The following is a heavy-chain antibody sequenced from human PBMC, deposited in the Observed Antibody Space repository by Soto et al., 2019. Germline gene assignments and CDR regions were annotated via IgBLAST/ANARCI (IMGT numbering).Heavy chain of an antibody. V-gene: IGHV3-23*01. CDR1: GFTFSSYA. CDR3: AKENGYGSSWFEFDY. J-gene: IGHJ4*02. Sequence: EVQLLESGGGLVQPGGSLRLSCAASGFTFSSYAMSWVRQAPGKGLEWVSAISGSGGSTYYADSVKGRFTISRDNSKTTRYLQMNRLRAEATVVYYCAKENGYGSSWFEFDYWGQGTLVTVSS. CDR2: ISGSGGST. D-gene: IGHD6-13*01.